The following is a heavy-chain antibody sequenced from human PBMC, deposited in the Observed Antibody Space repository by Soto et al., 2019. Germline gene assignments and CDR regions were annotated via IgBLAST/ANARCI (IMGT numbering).Heavy chain of an antibody. CDR1: GFTVSSSY. Sequence: PGGSLRLSCAASGFTVSSSYMSWVRQAPGTGLEWVSLIYSDGSTYYADSVKGRFTISRDNSKNTLYLQMNSLRAEDTAVYYCARASSSDWYNYFDNWGQGTLVTVSS. D-gene: IGHD6-19*01. J-gene: IGHJ4*02. CDR2: IYSDGST. CDR3: ARASSSDWYNYFDN. V-gene: IGHV3-66*01.